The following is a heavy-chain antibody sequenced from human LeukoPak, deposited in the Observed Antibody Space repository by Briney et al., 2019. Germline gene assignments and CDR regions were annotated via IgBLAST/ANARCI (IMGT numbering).Heavy chain of an antibody. CDR3: ARAYSGSYYGSFDY. D-gene: IGHD1-26*01. J-gene: IGHJ4*02. Sequence: ASVKVSCKASGYTFTRYYMHWVRQAPGQGLEWMGWINPNSGGKNYAQKFQGRVTMTRDTSISTAYMELSRLRSDDTAVYYCARAYSGSYYGSFDYWGQGTLVTVSS. CDR1: GYTFTRYY. CDR2: INPNSGGK. V-gene: IGHV1-2*02.